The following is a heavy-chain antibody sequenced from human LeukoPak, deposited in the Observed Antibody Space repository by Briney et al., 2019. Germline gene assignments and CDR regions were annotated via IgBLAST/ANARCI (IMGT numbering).Heavy chain of an antibody. Sequence: PVGSLRLSCEASGFTFTTYWMHWVRQAPGKGLVWVSRIDSDVSDTMYADSVKGRFTVSRDNAKNTVFLQMNSLRAEDTAVYYCARGGANHGFDIWGQGTMVTVSS. CDR1: GFTFTTYW. J-gene: IGHJ3*02. V-gene: IGHV3-74*03. CDR3: ARGGANHGFDI. D-gene: IGHD1-26*01. CDR2: IDSDVSDT.